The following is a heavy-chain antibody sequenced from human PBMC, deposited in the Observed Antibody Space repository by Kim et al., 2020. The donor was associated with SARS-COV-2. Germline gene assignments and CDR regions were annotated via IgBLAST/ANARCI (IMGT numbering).Heavy chain of an antibody. Sequence: GGSLRLSCAASGVTFSSYGMHWVRQAQGKGLEWVAVIWYDGSNKYYADSVKGRFTISRDNSKNTLYLQMNSLRAEDTAVYYCARDRLSRLMLTFGGGIDYGMDVWGQGTTVTVSS. J-gene: IGHJ6*02. CDR1: GVTFSSYG. V-gene: IGHV3-33*01. CDR3: ARDRLSRLMLTFGGGIDYGMDV. D-gene: IGHD3-16*02. CDR2: IWYDGSNK.